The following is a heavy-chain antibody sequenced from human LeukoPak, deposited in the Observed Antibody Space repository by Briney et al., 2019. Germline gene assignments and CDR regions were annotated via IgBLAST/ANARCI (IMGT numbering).Heavy chain of an antibody. CDR1: GGSFSGYY. D-gene: IGHD3-16*01. V-gene: IGHV4-34*01. CDR2: INHSGST. CDR3: NRLRLGAFDI. Sequence: SETLSLTCAVYGGSFSGYYWSWIRQPPGKGLEWIGEINHSGSTNYNPSLKSRVTISVDTSKNQFSLKLSSVTAADTAVYYCNRLRLGAFDIWGQGTMVTVSS. J-gene: IGHJ3*02.